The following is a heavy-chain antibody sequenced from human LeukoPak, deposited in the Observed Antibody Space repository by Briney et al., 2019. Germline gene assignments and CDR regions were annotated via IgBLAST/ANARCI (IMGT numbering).Heavy chain of an antibody. CDR2: ISAYNGNT. CDR1: GYTFTSYG. D-gene: IGHD6-6*01. J-gene: IGHJ6*02. CDR3: ARTLTNRIAARLPDRYYYYGMDV. Sequence: VASVKVSCKASGYTFTSYGISWVRQAPGQGLEWMGWISAYNGNTNYAQKLQGRVTMTTDTSTSTAYMELRSLRSDDTAVYYCARTLTNRIAARLPDRYYYYGMDVWGQGITVTVSS. V-gene: IGHV1-18*01.